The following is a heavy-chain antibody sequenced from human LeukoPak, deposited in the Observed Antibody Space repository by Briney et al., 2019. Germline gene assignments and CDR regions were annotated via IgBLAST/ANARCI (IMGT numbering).Heavy chain of an antibody. J-gene: IGHJ3*01. Sequence: SVKVSCKASGGTFSSYAISWVRQAPGQGLEWMGGIIPIFGTANYAQKFQGRVTITADESTSTAYMELSSLRSEDTAVYYCARALGDSSSWYAFDLWAQGTMVIVSS. V-gene: IGHV1-69*13. CDR1: GGTFSSYA. CDR3: ARALGDSSSWYAFDL. CDR2: IIPIFGTA. D-gene: IGHD6-13*01.